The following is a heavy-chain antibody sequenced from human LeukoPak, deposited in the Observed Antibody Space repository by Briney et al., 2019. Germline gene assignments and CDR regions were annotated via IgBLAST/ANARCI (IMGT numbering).Heavy chain of an antibody. V-gene: IGHV3-21*01. J-gene: IGHJ6*03. CDR3: ARDPYSGGYGAYYYYYMDV. D-gene: IGHD6-19*01. CDR1: GFTLSTYW. CDR2: ITTSSSYM. Sequence: SGGSLRLSCAASGFTLSTYWMNWVRRTPGKGLEWVSSITTSSSYMFYADSVRGLFTISRDNAENSLYLQMNSLRDEDTAVYYCARDPYSGGYGAYYYYYMDVWGKGTTVTVSS.